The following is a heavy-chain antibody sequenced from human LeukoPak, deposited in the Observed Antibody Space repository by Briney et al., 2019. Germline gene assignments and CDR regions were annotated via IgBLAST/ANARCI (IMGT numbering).Heavy chain of an antibody. D-gene: IGHD1-26*01. Sequence: LRLSCAASGFTFDDFAMHWVRQAPGKGLEWIGYIYHSGSTYYNPSLKSRVTISVDRSKNQFSLKLSSVTAADTAVYYCARDAIVGATTGNYWGQGTLVTVSS. CDR3: ARDAIVGATTGNY. CDR2: IYHSGST. CDR1: GFTFDDFA. J-gene: IGHJ4*02. V-gene: IGHV4-30-2*01.